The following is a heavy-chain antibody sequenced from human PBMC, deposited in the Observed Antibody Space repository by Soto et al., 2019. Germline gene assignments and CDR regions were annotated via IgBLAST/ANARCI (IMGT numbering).Heavy chain of an antibody. CDR3: TREVQVHTPAFVY. J-gene: IGHJ4*02. CDR1: GGTFNTYA. Sequence: QVQLVQSGAEMKKPGSPVKVSCQSSGGTFNTYAMNWVRQAPGQGPEWMGDISPMFGAANYAPKFQGRVTITADESTGTSYMQFSRLTSEYTALYFCTREVQVHTPAFVYWGQGTLVTVSS. CDR2: ISPMFGAA. D-gene: IGHD3-10*01. V-gene: IGHV1-69*19.